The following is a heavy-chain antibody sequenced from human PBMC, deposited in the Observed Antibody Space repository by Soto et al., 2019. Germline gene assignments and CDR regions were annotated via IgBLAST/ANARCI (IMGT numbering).Heavy chain of an antibody. CDR2: ISGSGGST. D-gene: IGHD3-10*02. CDR1: GFTFSSYA. Sequence: EVQLLESGGGLVQPGGSLRLSCAASGFTFSSYAMSWVRQAPGKGLEWVSAISGSGGSTYYADSVKGRFTISRDNSXNXLXXQMNSLRAEDTAVYYCAKRGSATYVFQSANYGMDVWGQGTTVTVSS. CDR3: AKRGSATYVFQSANYGMDV. V-gene: IGHV3-23*01. J-gene: IGHJ6*02.